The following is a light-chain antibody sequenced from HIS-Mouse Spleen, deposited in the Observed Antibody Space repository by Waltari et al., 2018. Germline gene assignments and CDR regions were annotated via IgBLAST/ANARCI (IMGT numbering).Light chain of an antibody. Sequence: QSALTQPASVSGSPGQSITIPCTGTSSAVGSYNLVSWYQQHPGKAPKLMIYEGSKRPSGVSNRFSGSKSGNTASLTISGLQVEDEADYYCCSYAGSSTSYVVFGGGTKLTVL. CDR1: SSAVGSYNL. V-gene: IGLV2-23*01. J-gene: IGLJ2*01. CDR2: EGS. CDR3: CSYAGSSTSYVV.